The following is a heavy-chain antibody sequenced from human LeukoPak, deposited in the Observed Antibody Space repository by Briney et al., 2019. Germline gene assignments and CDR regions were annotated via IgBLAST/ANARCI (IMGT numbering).Heavy chain of an antibody. CDR2: INHSGST. CDR3: ATGPRYFDRYYYYGMDV. V-gene: IGHV4-34*01. D-gene: IGHD3-9*01. Sequence: SETLSLTCAVYGGSFSGYYWSWIRQPPGKGLEWIGEINHSGSTNYNPSLKSRVTISVDTSKNQFSLKLNSVTAADTAVYYCATGPRYFDRYYYYGMDVWGKGTTVTVSS. J-gene: IGHJ6*04. CDR1: GGSFSGYY.